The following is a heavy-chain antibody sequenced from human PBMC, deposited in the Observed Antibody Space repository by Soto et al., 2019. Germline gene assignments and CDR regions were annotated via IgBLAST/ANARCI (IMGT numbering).Heavy chain of an antibody. CDR1: GFTFSSYG. CDR3: ARAGYCISTSCYGILEWFDP. Sequence: GGSLRLSCAASGFTFSSYGMHWVRQAPGKGLEWVAVIWYDGSNKYYADSVKGRFTISRDNSKNTLYLQMNSLRAEDTAVYYCARAGYCISTSCYGILEWFDPWGQGT. CDR2: IWYDGSNK. J-gene: IGHJ5*02. V-gene: IGHV3-33*01. D-gene: IGHD2-2*01.